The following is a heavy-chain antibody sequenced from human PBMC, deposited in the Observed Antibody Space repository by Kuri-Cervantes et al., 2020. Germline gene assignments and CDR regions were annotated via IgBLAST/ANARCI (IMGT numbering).Heavy chain of an antibody. CDR1: GGTFSSYA. CDR3: ARGFYGGNPNYYYYYMDV. J-gene: IGHJ6*03. D-gene: IGHD4-23*01. V-gene: IGHV1-69*05. CDR2: IIPVIDTA. Sequence: SVKVSCKASGGTFSSYAISWVRQAPGQGLEWMGGIIPVIDTANYAHRLKGRVTITTDESTGTAYMELSSLRSDDTAVYYCARGFYGGNPNYYYYYMDVWGKGTTVTVSS.